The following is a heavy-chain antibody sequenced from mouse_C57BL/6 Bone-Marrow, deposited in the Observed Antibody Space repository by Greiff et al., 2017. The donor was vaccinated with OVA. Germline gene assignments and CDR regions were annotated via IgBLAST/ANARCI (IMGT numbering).Heavy chain of an antibody. J-gene: IGHJ2*01. Sequence: VQLQQSGPGLVKPSQSLSLTCTVTGYSITSDYAWNWIRQFPGNQLEWMGYISYSGSTSYNPSLKSRISITRDPSKNPFFLQLNSVTTEDTATYYCASHDGSSYFDYWGQGTTLTVSS. D-gene: IGHD1-1*01. CDR1: GYSITSDYA. V-gene: IGHV3-2*02. CDR2: ISYSGST. CDR3: ASHDGSSYFDY.